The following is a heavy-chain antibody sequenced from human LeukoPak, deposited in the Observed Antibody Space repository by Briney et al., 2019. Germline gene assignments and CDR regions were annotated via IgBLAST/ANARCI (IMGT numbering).Heavy chain of an antibody. D-gene: IGHD6-19*01. CDR3: ARTQQWLVSGFDP. Sequence: GGSLRLSCATSGLTFSDYYMSWIRQAPGKGLEWLSYISSNGRTIYYADSVKGRFTISRDNARKSVYLQMNSLRAEDTAIYYCARTQQWLVSGFDPWGQGTLVTVSS. J-gene: IGHJ5*02. V-gene: IGHV3-11*01. CDR1: GLTFSDYY. CDR2: ISSNGRTI.